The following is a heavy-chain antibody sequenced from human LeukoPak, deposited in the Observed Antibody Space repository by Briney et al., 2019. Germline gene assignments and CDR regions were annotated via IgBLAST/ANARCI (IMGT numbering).Heavy chain of an antibody. D-gene: IGHD6-19*01. J-gene: IGHJ4*02. CDR2: IKQDGSEK. V-gene: IGHV3-7*01. Sequence: GGSLRLSCAASGFTFSSYWMSWVRQAPGKGLEWVANIKQDGSEKYYVDSVKGRFTISRDNAKNSLYLQMNSLRAEDTAVYYCARDWYIAVATTDGYWGQGTLVTVSS. CDR3: ARDWYIAVATTDGY. CDR1: GFTFSSYW.